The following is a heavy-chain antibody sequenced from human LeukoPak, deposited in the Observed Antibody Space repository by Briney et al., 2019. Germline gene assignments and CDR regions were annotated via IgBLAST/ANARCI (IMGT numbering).Heavy chain of an antibody. Sequence: PSETLSLTCAVSGGSISSGGYSWSWIRQPPGKGLEWIGHIYHSGSTYYNPSLKSRVTISVDRSKNQFSLKLSSVTAADTAVYYCARLRYSSGWYLDYWGQGTLVTVSS. CDR1: GGSISSGGYS. CDR3: ARLRYSSGWYLDY. V-gene: IGHV4-30-2*01. J-gene: IGHJ4*02. CDR2: IYHSGST. D-gene: IGHD6-19*01.